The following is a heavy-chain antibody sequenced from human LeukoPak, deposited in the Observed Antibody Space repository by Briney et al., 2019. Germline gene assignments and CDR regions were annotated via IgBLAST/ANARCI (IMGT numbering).Heavy chain of an antibody. CDR3: ARVGIVVVVAASGWFDP. Sequence: SGTLSLTCAVSGGSISSSNWWSWVRQPPGKGLEWIGEIYHSGSTNYNPPLKSRVTISVDKSKNQFSLKLSSVTAADTAVYYCARVGIVVVVAASGWFDPWGQGTLVTVSS. J-gene: IGHJ5*02. CDR1: GGSISSSNW. D-gene: IGHD2-15*01. CDR2: IYHSGST. V-gene: IGHV4-4*02.